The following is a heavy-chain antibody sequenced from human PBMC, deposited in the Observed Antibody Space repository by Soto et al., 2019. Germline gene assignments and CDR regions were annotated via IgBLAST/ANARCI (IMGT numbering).Heavy chain of an antibody. CDR2: IYTGDSDT. Sequence: VESLKISCKGSGYSFTSPCIGWERQVPGKGLEWMGIIYTGDSDTRYSPSFQGQVTISADKSISTAYLQWSSLKASDTVIYYCAIRGASQWLKLWGQGNLVTVSS. J-gene: IGHJ4*02. V-gene: IGHV5-51*01. CDR3: AIRGASQWLKL. D-gene: IGHD6-19*01. CDR1: GYSFTSPC.